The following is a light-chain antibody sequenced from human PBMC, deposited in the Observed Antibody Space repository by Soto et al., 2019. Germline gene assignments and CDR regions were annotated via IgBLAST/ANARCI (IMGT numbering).Light chain of an antibody. CDR3: HQRQSWPRT. CDR1: QYINTR. CDR2: QTS. J-gene: IGKJ1*01. V-gene: IGKV3-11*01. Sequence: EIVLTQSPATLSSFPGDRVTLSCRASQYINTRLAWYQHRPGQAPRLLIYQTSIRAAGIPDRFSASGSGTDFNLTISDVQPEDFALYYCHQRQSWPRTFGQGTKLDIK.